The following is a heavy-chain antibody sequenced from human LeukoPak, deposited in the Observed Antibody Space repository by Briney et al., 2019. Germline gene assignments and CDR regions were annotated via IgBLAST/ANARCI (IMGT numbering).Heavy chain of an antibody. J-gene: IGHJ4*02. CDR2: IYSGGST. CDR1: GFTVSSNY. CDR3: ARSYYYESSGYYYFDY. D-gene: IGHD3-22*01. V-gene: IGHV3-53*01. Sequence: GGSLRLSCAASGFTVSSNYMSWVRQAPGKGLEWVSTIYSGGSTYYADSVKGRFTISRDNSKNTLCLQMNSLRAEDTAVYYCARSYYYESSGYYYFDYWGQGTLVTVSS.